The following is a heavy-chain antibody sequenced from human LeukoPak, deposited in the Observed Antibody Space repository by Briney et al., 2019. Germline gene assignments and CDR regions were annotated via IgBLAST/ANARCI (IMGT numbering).Heavy chain of an antibody. D-gene: IGHD6-13*01. V-gene: IGHV3-48*03. CDR2: VSPSGDTI. J-gene: IGHJ3*02. Sequence: GGSLRPSCAASGFSFTTYAIHWVRQAPGKGLEWVSYVSPSGDTIYYADSVRGRFTISRDNAKNSLYLQMNSLRAEDAAVYYCAREGLLAAGTGSYTFDIWGQGTMVTVSS. CDR1: GFSFTTYA. CDR3: AREGLLAAGTGSYTFDI.